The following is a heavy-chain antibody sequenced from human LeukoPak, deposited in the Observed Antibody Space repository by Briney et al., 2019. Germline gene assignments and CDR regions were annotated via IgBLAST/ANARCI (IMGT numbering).Heavy chain of an antibody. D-gene: IGHD1-26*01. J-gene: IGHJ1*01. CDR3: GRHAGELNLFGNFQP. Sequence: SETLSLTCAVYGGSFSGYYWSWIRQPPGKGLEWIGEINHSGSTNYNPSLKSRVTISVDTSKNQFSLKLSSVTAADTAVYYCGRHAGELNLFGNFQPWGQGTLVTVSS. V-gene: IGHV4-34*01. CDR2: INHSGST. CDR1: GGSFSGYY.